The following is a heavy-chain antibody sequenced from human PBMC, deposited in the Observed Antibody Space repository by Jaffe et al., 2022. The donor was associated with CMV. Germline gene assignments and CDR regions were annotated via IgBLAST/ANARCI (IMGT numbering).Heavy chain of an antibody. CDR1: GFTFSSYG. Sequence: QVQLVESGGGVVQPGRSLRLSCAASGFTFSSYGMHWVRQAPGKGLEWVAVIWYDGSNKYYADSVKGRFTISRDNSKNTLYLQMNSLRAEDTAVYYCARDPHGGVWPGHHYYYYYMDVWGKGTTVTVSS. CDR3: ARDPHGGVWPGHHYYYYYMDV. CDR2: IWYDGSNK. J-gene: IGHJ6*03. D-gene: IGHD2-8*02. V-gene: IGHV3-33*08.